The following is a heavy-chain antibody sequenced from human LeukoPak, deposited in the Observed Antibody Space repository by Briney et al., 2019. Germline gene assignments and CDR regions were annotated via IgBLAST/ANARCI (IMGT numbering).Heavy chain of an antibody. V-gene: IGHV3-21*01. D-gene: IGHD3-10*01. CDR2: ISSSSSYI. Sequence: GGSLRLSCAASGFTFGSYSMNWVRQAPGKGLEWVSSISSSSSYIYYADSVKGRFTISRDNAKNSLYLQMNSLRAEDTAVYYCARAPPGDYFDYWGQGALVTVSS. CDR3: ARAPPGDYFDY. J-gene: IGHJ4*02. CDR1: GFTFGSYS.